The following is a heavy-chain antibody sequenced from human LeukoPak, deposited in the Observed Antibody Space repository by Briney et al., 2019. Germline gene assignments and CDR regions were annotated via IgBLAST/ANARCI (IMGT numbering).Heavy chain of an antibody. V-gene: IGHV1-3*01. D-gene: IGHD3-16*02. Sequence: ASVKVSCKASGYTFNSYSIHWVRQAPGQRLEWMGWINAGNGNTKYSQKFQGRVTITRDTSASTAYMELSSLRSEDTAVYYCARDSDTFGGVIALDYWGQGTLVTVSS. CDR2: INAGNGNT. J-gene: IGHJ4*02. CDR1: GYTFNSYS. CDR3: ARDSDTFGGVIALDY.